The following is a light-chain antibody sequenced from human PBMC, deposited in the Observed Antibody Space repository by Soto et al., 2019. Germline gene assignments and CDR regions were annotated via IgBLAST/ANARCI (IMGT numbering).Light chain of an antibody. J-gene: IGKJ2*01. CDR2: DAS. CDR1: QSISSY. Sequence: PGDRATLSCRASQSISSYLAWYQQKPGQAPRLLIYDASNRATGIPARFSGSGSGTDFTLTISSLQPEDFAVYYCQQRSNWPPMYTFGQGTKLEIK. V-gene: IGKV3-11*01. CDR3: QQRSNWPPMYT.